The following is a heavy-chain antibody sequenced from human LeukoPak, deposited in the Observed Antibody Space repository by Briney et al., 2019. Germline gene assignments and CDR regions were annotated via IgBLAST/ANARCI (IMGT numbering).Heavy chain of an antibody. J-gene: IGHJ4*02. Sequence: SVTISCKASGGTFSSYAISWVRQAPGQGLEWRGGIIPIFGTANYAQKFQGRVTTTTDESTSTAYMELSSLRSEDTAVYYCARATGGYSYGTYYFVFWGQGSLVTVSS. CDR2: IIPIFGTA. D-gene: IGHD5-18*01. CDR1: GGTFSSYA. V-gene: IGHV1-69*05. CDR3: ARATGGYSYGTYYFVF.